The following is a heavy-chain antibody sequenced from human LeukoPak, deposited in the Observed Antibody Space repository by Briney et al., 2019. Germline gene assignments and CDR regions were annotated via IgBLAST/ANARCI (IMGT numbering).Heavy chain of an antibody. D-gene: IGHD1-26*01. CDR2: FDPEDGET. Sequence: ASVKVSCKVSGYTLTELSMHWVRQAPGKGLEWMGGFDPEDGETIYAQKFQGRVTMTEDTSTDTAYMELSSLRSEDTAVYYCATDKTKWELQRMGFDYWGQGTLVTVSS. CDR3: ATDKTKWELQRMGFDY. J-gene: IGHJ4*02. CDR1: GYTLTELS. V-gene: IGHV1-24*01.